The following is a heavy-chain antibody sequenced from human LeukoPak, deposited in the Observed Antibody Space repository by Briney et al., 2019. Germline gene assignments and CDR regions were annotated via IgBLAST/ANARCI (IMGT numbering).Heavy chain of an antibody. D-gene: IGHD3-3*01. CDR3: AKDESQYYDSWSSYNAY. J-gene: IGHJ4*02. V-gene: IGHV3-23*01. Sequence: PGGSLRLSCAASGCTFSSYAMSWVRQAPGKGLEWVSAITGSGGSTYYADSVKGGFTISRDNSKNTLFLQMNSLRAEATAVYSCAKDESQYYDSWSSYNAYWGQGSLVTVSS. CDR1: GCTFSSYA. CDR2: ITGSGGST.